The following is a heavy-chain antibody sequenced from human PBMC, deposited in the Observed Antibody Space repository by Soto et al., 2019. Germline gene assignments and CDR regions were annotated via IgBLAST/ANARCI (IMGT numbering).Heavy chain of an antibody. Sequence: SGGSLRLSCAASGSTFSRYAMNWVRQAPGKGLEWVSSISVIGDHTFYADSVKGRFTISRDNAKNSLFLELTSLRADDTAVYFCARDSKNRQEGMDVWGQGTTVTVSS. CDR3: ARDSKNRQEGMDV. D-gene: IGHD4-4*01. J-gene: IGHJ6*02. CDR1: GSTFSRYA. V-gene: IGHV3-21*01. CDR2: ISVIGDHT.